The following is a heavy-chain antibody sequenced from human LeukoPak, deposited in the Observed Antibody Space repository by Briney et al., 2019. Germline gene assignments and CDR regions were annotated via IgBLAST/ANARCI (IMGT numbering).Heavy chain of an antibody. CDR3: ARAYCGDDCALDY. CDR2: ISSNGGST. J-gene: IGHJ4*02. CDR1: GLTFSNYV. D-gene: IGHD2-21*02. V-gene: IGHV3-64*01. Sequence: PGGSLRLSCAASGLTFSNYVMHWVRQAPGKGLEYISAISSNGGSTEYANSVKGRFTISRDNSKDTLYLQMDSLRGEDMAVYYCARAYCGDDCALDYWGQGALLTVSS.